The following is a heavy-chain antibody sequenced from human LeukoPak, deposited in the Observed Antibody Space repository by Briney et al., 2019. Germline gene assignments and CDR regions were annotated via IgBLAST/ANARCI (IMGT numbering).Heavy chain of an antibody. J-gene: IGHJ4*02. CDR1: GFTFSSYS. CDR2: ISSSSSYI. V-gene: IGHV3-21*01. D-gene: IGHD5-12*01. Sequence: PGGSLRLSCAASGFTFSSYSMNWVRQAPGKGLKWVSFISSSSSYIYYADSVKGRFTISRDNAKNSLYLRMNSLRAEDTAVYYCARDGGVATGLFDYWGQGTLVTVSS. CDR3: ARDGGVATGLFDY.